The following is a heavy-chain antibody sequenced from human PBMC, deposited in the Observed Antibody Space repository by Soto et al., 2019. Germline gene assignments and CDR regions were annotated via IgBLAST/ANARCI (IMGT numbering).Heavy chain of an antibody. D-gene: IGHD5-18*01. CDR3: AIQGLGTATPRGGMDV. Sequence: ASVKVSCKASGGTFSSYTISWVRQAPGQGLEWMGRIIPILGIANYAQKFQGRVTITADKSTSTAYMELSSLRSEDTAVYYCAIQGLGTATPRGGMDVWGKGTTVTVSS. CDR1: GGTFSSYT. J-gene: IGHJ6*03. CDR2: IIPILGIA. V-gene: IGHV1-69*02.